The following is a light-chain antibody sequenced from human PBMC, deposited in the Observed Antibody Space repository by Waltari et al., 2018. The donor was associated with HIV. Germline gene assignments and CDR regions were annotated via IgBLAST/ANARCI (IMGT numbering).Light chain of an antibody. CDR1: SGHSNYA. CDR3: QTWGTGIRV. Sequence: QVVLTQSPSASASLGASVKLTCTLSSGHSNYAIAWHQLQPGKGPRYLMKLNCDGSQPKGDGFPDRFSGSSSGAERYLTIASLQSEDEADYYCQTWGTGIRVFGGGTKLTVL. V-gene: IGLV4-69*01. CDR2: LNCDGSQ. J-gene: IGLJ3*02.